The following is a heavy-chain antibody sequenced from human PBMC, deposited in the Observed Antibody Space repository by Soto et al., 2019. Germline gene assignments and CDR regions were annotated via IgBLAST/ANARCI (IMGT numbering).Heavy chain of an antibody. CDR3: ARRGYYAISAFDI. J-gene: IGHJ3*02. D-gene: IGHD2-8*01. CDR1: GGSISSSSYY. CDR2: IYYSGST. Sequence: SETLSLTCTVSGGSISSSSYYSGWIRQPPGKGLEWIGSIYYSGSTYYNPSLKSRVTISVDTSKNQFSLKLSSVTAADTAVYYCARRGYYAISAFDIWGQGTMVTVSS. V-gene: IGHV4-39*01.